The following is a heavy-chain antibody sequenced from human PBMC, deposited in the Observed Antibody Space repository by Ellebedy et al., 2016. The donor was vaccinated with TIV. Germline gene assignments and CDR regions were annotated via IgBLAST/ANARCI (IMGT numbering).Heavy chain of an antibody. CDR1: GFTVSSNY. V-gene: IGHV3-53*05. J-gene: IGHJ6*02. D-gene: IGHD1-26*01. CDR2: IYSGGST. CDR3: ARDSGGSYPNYYYYGMDV. Sequence: GESLKISXAASGFTVSSNYMSWVRQAPGKGLEWVSVIYSGGSTYYADSVKGRFTISRDNSKNTLYLQMNSLRAEDTAVYYCARDSGGSYPNYYYYGMDVWGQGTTVTVSS.